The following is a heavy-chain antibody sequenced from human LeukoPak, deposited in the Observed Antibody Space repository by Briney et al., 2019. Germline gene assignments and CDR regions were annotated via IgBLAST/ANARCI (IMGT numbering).Heavy chain of an antibody. D-gene: IGHD3-3*01. V-gene: IGHV1-8*01. Sequence: EGSVKVSCKASGYTFTSYDVNWVRQATGQGLELMGWMNPNSGNTGYAQKFQGRVTMTRNTSISTAYMELSSLRSEDTAVYYCARGGGDYDFWSGYYYFDYWGQGTLVTVSS. J-gene: IGHJ4*02. CDR3: ARGGGDYDFWSGYYYFDY. CDR1: GYTFTSYD. CDR2: MNPNSGNT.